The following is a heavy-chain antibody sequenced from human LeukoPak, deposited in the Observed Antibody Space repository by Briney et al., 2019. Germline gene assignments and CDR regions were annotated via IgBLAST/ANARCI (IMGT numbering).Heavy chain of an antibody. J-gene: IGHJ6*03. CDR1: GFTLSSYW. CDR3: ARDFSTTRGWEVLHYYYYMDV. D-gene: IGHD1-26*01. V-gene: IGHV3-7*01. CDR2: IKQEGSEK. Sequence: PGGSLRLSCVASGFTLSSYWMTWVRQAPGKGLEWVANIKQEGSEKYYVGSVEGRFTISRDNAKNSLYLQMNSLRLEDTAVYYCARDFSTTRGWEVLHYYYYMDVWGKGTTVTVSS.